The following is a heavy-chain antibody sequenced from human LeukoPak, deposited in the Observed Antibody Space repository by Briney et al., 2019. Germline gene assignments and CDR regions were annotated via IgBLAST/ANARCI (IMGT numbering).Heavy chain of an antibody. CDR1: GFTFSSYA. J-gene: IGHJ4*02. D-gene: IGHD1-26*01. CDR2: ISSNGGST. V-gene: IGHV3-64*01. CDR3: ARDHTVGATFRYYFDY. Sequence: GGSLRLSCAASGFTFSSYAMHWVRQAPGKGPEYVSAISSNGGSTYYANSVKGRFTISRDNSKNTLYLQMGSLRAEDMAVYYCARDHTVGATFRYYFDYWGQGTLVTVSS.